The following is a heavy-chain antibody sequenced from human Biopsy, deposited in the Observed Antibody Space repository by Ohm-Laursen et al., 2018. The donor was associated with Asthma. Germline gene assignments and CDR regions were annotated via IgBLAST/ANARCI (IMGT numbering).Heavy chain of an antibody. V-gene: IGHV3-23*01. CDR1: GFRFSSYA. CDR2: ISASGVRT. D-gene: IGHD3-22*01. J-gene: IGHJ5*02. Sequence: GSLRLSCTASGFRFSSYAMTWVRQAPGKGLEWVSSISASGVRTFYADSVKGRFTVSRDSSRNTLYLQLSTLRVEDTAVYFCAKITTDRQKANNWFDPWGQGTLVTVSS. CDR3: AKITTDRQKANNWFDP.